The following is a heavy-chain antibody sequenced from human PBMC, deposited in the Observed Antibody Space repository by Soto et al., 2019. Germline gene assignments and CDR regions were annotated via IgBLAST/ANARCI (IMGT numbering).Heavy chain of an antibody. CDR3: TRLARNGIVPPFDY. CDR1: GFNFADYA. J-gene: IGHJ4*02. CDR2: IRSKRYGGTP. V-gene: IGHV3-49*05. D-gene: IGHD2-21*01. Sequence: EVQLVEWGGDLVKPGRSLRLSCTGSGFNFADYALTWLRQAPGKGLEWVGFIRSKRYGGTPEYAASVKGRFSISRDDSGSTAYLQMNSLKAEDTAVYYCTRLARNGIVPPFDYVGQGTLVTVAS.